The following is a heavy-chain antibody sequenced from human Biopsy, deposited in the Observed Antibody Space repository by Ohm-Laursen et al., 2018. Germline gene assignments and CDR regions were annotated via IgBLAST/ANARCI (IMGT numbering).Heavy chain of an antibody. Sequence: ASVKVSCKASGGTFTNHAINWVRQAPGHGLEWMGGIITVSETAGYAERFQGRVTITADVTTTTAYMDLSGLRSEDTAVYYCVAYPSSGFFENNDDFAMDVWGQGTTVIVSS. CDR1: GGTFTNHA. J-gene: IGHJ6*02. CDR3: VAYPSSGFFENNDDFAMDV. V-gene: IGHV1-69*13. CDR2: IITVSETA. D-gene: IGHD6-19*01.